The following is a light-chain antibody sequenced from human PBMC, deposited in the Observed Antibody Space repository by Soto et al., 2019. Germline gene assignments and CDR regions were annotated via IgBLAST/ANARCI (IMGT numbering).Light chain of an antibody. CDR1: QSVKTS. V-gene: IGKV1-5*01. J-gene: IGKJ1*01. CDR3: PHYNSYSMT. CDR2: DAS. Sequence: STLSASVGDRVTITCRASQSVKTSLAWYQQKSGKAPNLLIYDASNLQSGVPSRFSGSGSGTEFTLTITNLQPDDFATYYCPHYNSYSMTFGQRTKVDIK.